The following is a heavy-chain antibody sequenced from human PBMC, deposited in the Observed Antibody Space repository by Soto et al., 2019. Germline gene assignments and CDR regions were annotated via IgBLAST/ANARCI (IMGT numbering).Heavy chain of an antibody. J-gene: IGHJ3*02. D-gene: IGHD1-26*01. Sequence: QVQLQESGPGLVKPSETLSLTCTVSGDSISTYYWSWIRQPPGQGLEWIGYIDYSGSTNYNSSLNSRATISVDRSRNQLSLKLSSVTAADTAMYYCAGFGHAWANPFDIWGQGTMVTVSP. CDR1: GDSISTYY. V-gene: IGHV4-59*12. CDR2: IDYSGST. CDR3: AGFGHAWANPFDI.